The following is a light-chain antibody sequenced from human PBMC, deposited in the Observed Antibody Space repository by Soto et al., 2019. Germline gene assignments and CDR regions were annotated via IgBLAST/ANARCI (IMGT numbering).Light chain of an antibody. V-gene: IGKV3-20*01. J-gene: IGKJ1*01. CDR3: QQYGRSPTT. CDR1: QSVSSSY. CDR2: GAS. Sequence: EIVLTQSPGTLSVSPGEIATLSCRASQSVSSSYLAWYQQKPGQAPRFLIYGASSRATGIPDRFSGSGSGTDFTLTISRLEPEDFAVYYCQQYGRSPTTFGQGTKVDIK.